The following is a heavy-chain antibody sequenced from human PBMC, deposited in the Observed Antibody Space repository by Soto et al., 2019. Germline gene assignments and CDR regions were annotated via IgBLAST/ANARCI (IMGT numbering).Heavy chain of an antibody. CDR2: IYSGGST. V-gene: IGHV3-53*02. J-gene: IGHJ6*02. CDR3: ARRLVVPAAMGYYYYGMDV. CDR1: GFTVSSNY. Sequence: EVQLVETGGGLIQPGGSLRLSCAASGFTVSSNYMSWVRQAPGKGLEWVSVIYSGGSTYYADSVKGRFTISRDNSKNTLSLQMNRLRAEDTAVYYCARRLVVPAAMGYYYYGMDVWGQGTTVTVSS. D-gene: IGHD2-2*01.